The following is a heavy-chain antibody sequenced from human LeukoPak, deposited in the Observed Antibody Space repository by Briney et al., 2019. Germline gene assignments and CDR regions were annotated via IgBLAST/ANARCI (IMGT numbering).Heavy chain of an antibody. D-gene: IGHD3-10*01. J-gene: IGHJ4*02. V-gene: IGHV1-8*01. CDR3: ARAPRNGGFDY. Sequence: ASVRVSCKASGYTFTSYDFNWVRQAPGQGPEWIGWMNPNSGTTGYAQKFQGRVTMTRDTSISTAYMDLSSLRSEDTAVYYCARAPRNGGFDYWGQGTLVTFSS. CDR2: MNPNSGTT. CDR1: GYTFTSYD.